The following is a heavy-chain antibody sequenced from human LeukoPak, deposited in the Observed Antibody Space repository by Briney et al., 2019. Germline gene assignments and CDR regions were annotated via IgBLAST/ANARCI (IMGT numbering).Heavy chain of an antibody. V-gene: IGHV3-30*02. Sequence: PGGSLRLSCAASGFTFSRYWMSWVRQAPGKGPEWVAFTRFDDSYKAYGDSVKGRFTISRDNSKNTLYLQMDSLRSDDTAVYYCAKSSAGITWFDPWGQGTLVTVSS. D-gene: IGHD1-1*01. CDR3: AKSSAGITWFDP. CDR1: GFTFSRYW. J-gene: IGHJ5*02. CDR2: TRFDDSYK.